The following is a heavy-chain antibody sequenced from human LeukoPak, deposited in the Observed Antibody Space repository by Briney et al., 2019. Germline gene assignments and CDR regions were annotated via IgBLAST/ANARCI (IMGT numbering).Heavy chain of an antibody. CDR1: GFTFSSYA. D-gene: IGHD5-18*01. CDR2: ISGSGGST. CDR3: AKDTAMASGHFDY. J-gene: IGHJ4*02. Sequence: GGSLRLSCAASGFTFSSYAMSWVRQAPGKGLEWVSAISGSGGSTYYADSVKGRFTISRDNSKNTLYPQMNSLRAEDTAVYYCAKDTAMASGHFDYWGQGTLVTVSS. V-gene: IGHV3-23*01.